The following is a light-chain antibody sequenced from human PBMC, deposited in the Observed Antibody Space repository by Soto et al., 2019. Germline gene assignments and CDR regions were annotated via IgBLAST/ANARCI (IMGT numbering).Light chain of an antibody. Sequence: QPVLTQPPSVSGAPGQRVTISCTGSSSNIGAGYDVNWYQQLPGTAPKLLIYANSNRPSGVPDRFSGSESGTSASLAITGLQAEDEADYYCQSYDSSLSGVVFGGGTKVTVL. J-gene: IGLJ2*01. V-gene: IGLV1-40*01. CDR3: QSYDSSLSGVV. CDR1: SSNIGAGYD. CDR2: ANS.